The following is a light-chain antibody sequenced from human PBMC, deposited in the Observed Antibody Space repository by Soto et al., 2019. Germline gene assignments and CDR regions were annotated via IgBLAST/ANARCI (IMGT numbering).Light chain of an antibody. J-gene: IGKJ1*01. Sequence: DLQMTQAPSSRSGSLGASVRLPCRASQTISNYLAWYQQKAGKAPKLLIYAASSLPSGVPSRFSGSGYGTDFNLTISSLQTEDFATYYCQQRYSTPLTFGQGTKVDIK. CDR3: QQRYSTPLT. CDR2: AAS. CDR1: QTISNY. V-gene: IGKV1-39*01.